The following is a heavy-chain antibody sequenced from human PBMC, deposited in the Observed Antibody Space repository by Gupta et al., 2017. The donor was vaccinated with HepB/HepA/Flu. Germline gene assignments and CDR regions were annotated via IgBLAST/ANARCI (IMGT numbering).Heavy chain of an antibody. CDR3: ARASPYDFWSGYSNWFDP. J-gene: IGHJ5*02. CDR1: GGSISSYY. Sequence: QVQLQESGPGLVKPSETLSLTCTVSGGSISSYYWSWIRQPPGKGLEWIGYIYYSGSTNYNPSLKSRVTISVDTSKNQFSLKLSSVTAADTAVYYCARASPYDFWSGYSNWFDPWGQGTLVTVSS. D-gene: IGHD3-3*01. V-gene: IGHV4-59*01. CDR2: IYYSGST.